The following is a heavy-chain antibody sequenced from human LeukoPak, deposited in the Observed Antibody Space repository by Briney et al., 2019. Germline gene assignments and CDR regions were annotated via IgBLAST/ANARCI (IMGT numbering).Heavy chain of an antibody. D-gene: IGHD5-12*01. Sequence: ASVKVSCKASGGTFSSYAISWVRQAPGQGLEWMGWISAYNGNTNYAQRLQGRVTMTTDTSTSTAYMELRSLRSDDTAVYYCARDYSGYDDYWGQGTLVTVSS. J-gene: IGHJ4*02. CDR3: ARDYSGYDDY. CDR2: ISAYNGNT. V-gene: IGHV1-18*01. CDR1: GGTFSSYA.